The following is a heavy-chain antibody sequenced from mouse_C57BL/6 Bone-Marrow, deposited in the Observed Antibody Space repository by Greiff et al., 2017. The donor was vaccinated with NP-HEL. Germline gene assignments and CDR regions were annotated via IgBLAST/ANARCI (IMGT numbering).Heavy chain of an antibody. CDR1: GYTFTSYW. D-gene: IGHD1-1*01. J-gene: IGHJ2*01. CDR3: TRASLTTVVATEYFDY. V-gene: IGHV1-5*01. Sequence: DVHLVESGTVLARPGASVKMSCKTSGYTFTSYWMHWVKQRPGQGLEWIGAIYPGNSDTSYNQKFKGKAKLTAVTSASTAYMELSSLTNEDSAVYYCTRASLTTVVATEYFDYWGQGTTLTVSS. CDR2: IYPGNSDT.